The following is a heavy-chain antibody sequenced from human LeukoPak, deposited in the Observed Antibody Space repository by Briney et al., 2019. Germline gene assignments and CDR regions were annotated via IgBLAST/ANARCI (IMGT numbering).Heavy chain of an antibody. CDR3: ARLMGTVTPYDY. V-gene: IGHV3-7*01. D-gene: IGHD4-23*01. J-gene: IGHJ4*02. CDR2: ITPDGSGD. Sequence: GGSLRLSCAASGFTFRNHWMSWVRQAPGRGLEWVASITPDGSGDYYLDSVKGRFTISRDNAENSLFLQMSSLGAEDTAVYYCARLMGTVTPYDYWGQGTLVTVSS. CDR1: GFTFRNHW.